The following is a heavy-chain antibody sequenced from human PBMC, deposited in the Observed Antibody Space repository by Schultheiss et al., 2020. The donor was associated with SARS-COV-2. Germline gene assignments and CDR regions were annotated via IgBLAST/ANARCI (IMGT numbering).Heavy chain of an antibody. D-gene: IGHD3-3*01. CDR3: ARGCPHPRDRSSYYKFHYYYYGMDV. CDR2: IYYSGST. CDR1: GGSFSGYY. J-gene: IGHJ6*02. V-gene: IGHV4-34*01. Sequence: SETLSLTCAVYGGSFSGYYWSWIRQPPGKGLEWIGSIYYSGSTYYNPSLKSRVTISVDTSKNQFSLKLSSVTAADTAVYYCARGCPHPRDRSSYYKFHYYYYGMDVWGQGTTVTVSS.